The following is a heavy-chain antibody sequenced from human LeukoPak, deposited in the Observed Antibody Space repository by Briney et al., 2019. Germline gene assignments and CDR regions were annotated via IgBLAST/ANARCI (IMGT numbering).Heavy chain of an antibody. J-gene: IGHJ4*01. CDR2: FSYVESP. V-gene: IGHV4-38-2*01. CDR3: ARGEVGEFDY. CDR1: GYSISRSYY. D-gene: IGHD3-10*01. Sequence: PSETLSLTCDVSGYSISRSYYWSWIRQLPGKGLEWLGSFSYVESPSYNPSLKSRISISVDTPKNQFSLRLISATAADSAVYYCARGEVGEFDYWGHGRLVNVSS.